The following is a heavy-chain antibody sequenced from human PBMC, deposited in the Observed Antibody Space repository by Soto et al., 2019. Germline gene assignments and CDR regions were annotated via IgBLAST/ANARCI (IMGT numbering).Heavy chain of an antibody. CDR2: IYYSGST. D-gene: IGHD2-15*01. CDR1: GGSISSYY. CDR3: ARLGSGGRMQYYYYYMDV. J-gene: IGHJ6*03. V-gene: IGHV4-59*08. Sequence: SETLSLTCTVSGGSISSYYWSWIRQPPGKGLEWIGYIYYSGSTNYNPSLKSRVTISVDTSKNQFSLKLSSVTAADTAVYYCARLGSGGRMQYYYYYMDVWGKGTTVTVSS.